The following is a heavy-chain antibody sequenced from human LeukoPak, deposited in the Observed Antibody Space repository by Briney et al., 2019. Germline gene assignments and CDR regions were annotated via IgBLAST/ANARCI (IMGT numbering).Heavy chain of an antibody. J-gene: IGHJ3*02. CDR3: ARRRTGNSNNWSVLATFDI. D-gene: IGHD6-13*01. CDR1: GGSVSGFY. CDR2: SYYRGTT. V-gene: IGHV4-59*08. Sequence: KPSETLSLTCTLSGGSVSGFYWGWIRQPPGKGLEWIGYSYYRGTTNYNPSLKSRVTTSVDTSKNQFSLDLRSVTAADTAGYYCARRRTGNSNNWSVLATFDIWGQGKMVTVSS.